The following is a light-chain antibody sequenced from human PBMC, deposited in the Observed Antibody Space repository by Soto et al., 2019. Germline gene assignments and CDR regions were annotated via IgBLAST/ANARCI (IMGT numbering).Light chain of an antibody. CDR3: QQYNNWHRT. Sequence: EIVMTQSPATLSVSPGERATLSCRASQSVSSNLAWYQQKPGQAPRLLLYGASTRATGIPARFSGSGSATEFTLTISSLQSEDFAVYQCQQYNNWHRTFGQGTKVEIK. J-gene: IGKJ1*01. V-gene: IGKV3-15*01. CDR1: QSVSSN. CDR2: GAS.